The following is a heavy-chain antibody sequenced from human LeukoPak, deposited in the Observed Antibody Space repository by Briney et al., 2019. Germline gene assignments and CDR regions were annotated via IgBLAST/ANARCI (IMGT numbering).Heavy chain of an antibody. Sequence: GGTPRPSTAASGVTSRNACMSWVCHAPEQGHEWVWRITITTDGGTTNYPAPVKGRFSISRDDSKNTLYLQMNSRKSEYTAVYYCTTREPLWFGELASWGQGTLVTVSS. CDR3: TTREPLWFGELAS. J-gene: IGHJ4*02. V-gene: IGHV3-15*01. CDR2: ITITTDGGTT. D-gene: IGHD3-10*01. CDR1: GVTSRNAC.